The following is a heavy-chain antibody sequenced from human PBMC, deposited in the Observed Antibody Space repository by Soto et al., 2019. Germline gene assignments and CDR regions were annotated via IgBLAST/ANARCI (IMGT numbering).Heavy chain of an antibody. CDR2: IYHSGST. D-gene: IGHD2-8*01. CDR1: GGSISSGGYS. V-gene: IGHV4-30-2*01. Sequence: QLQLQESGSGLVKPSQTLSLTCAVSGGSISSGGYSWSWIRQPPGKGLEWIGYIYHSGSTYYNPSLKSRVTIAVDRSKNQCSLKLSSVTAADTAVYYCARGGYCTNGVCRPFDYWGQGTLVTVSS. CDR3: ARGGYCTNGVCRPFDY. J-gene: IGHJ4*02.